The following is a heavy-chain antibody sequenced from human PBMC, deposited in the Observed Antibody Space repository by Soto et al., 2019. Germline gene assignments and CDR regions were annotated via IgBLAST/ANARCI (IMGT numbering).Heavy chain of an antibody. CDR1: GGSISSGPYS. CDR3: ARQGGYCSSTNCYGYYAMDV. J-gene: IGHJ6*02. D-gene: IGHD2-2*01. V-gene: IGHV4-39*01. CDR2: FHYSENT. Sequence: QLQLQESGPGLVKPSETLSLTCTVSGGSISSGPYSWGWIRQPPGEGLEWIATFHYSENTHYSPPLGSRVTISVDTCKNQFSLKVTSVTAADTALYYCARQGGYCSSTNCYGYYAMDVWGQGTTVTVSS.